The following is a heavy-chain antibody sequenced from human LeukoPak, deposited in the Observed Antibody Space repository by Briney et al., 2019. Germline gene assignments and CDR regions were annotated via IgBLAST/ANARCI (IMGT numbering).Heavy chain of an antibody. CDR3: EIGGDSSTSCYRCFNY. J-gene: IGHJ4*02. D-gene: IGHD2-2*02. V-gene: IGHV5-51*01. CDR2: IYPRDSDT. Sequence: GESLKISCKGSGYRFTSYWIGWVRQMPGKGLEWRGIIYPRDSDTRYSPSFQGQVTISADKSISTAYLQWSSLKASDTAMYSCEIGGDSSTSCYRCFNYWGQGTLVTVSS. CDR1: GYRFTSYW.